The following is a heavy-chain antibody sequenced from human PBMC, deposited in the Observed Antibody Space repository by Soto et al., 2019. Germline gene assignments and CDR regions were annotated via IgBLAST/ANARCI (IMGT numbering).Heavy chain of an antibody. J-gene: IGHJ4*02. V-gene: IGHV4-34*01. CDR1: GGSFSGYY. D-gene: IGHD3-9*01. Sequence: PSETLSLTCAVYGGSFSGYYWSWIRQPPGKGLEWIGEINHSGSTNYNPYLKSRVTISVDTSKNQFSMKLSSVTAADTAVYYCARGKLRYFDWLTKKGEFDYWGQGTLVTVSS. CDR3: ARGKLRYFDWLTKKGEFDY. CDR2: INHSGST.